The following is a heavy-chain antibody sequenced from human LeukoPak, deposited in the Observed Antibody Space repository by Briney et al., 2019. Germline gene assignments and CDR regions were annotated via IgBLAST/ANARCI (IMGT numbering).Heavy chain of an antibody. J-gene: IGHJ4*02. CDR3: ARGSTSGWSY. V-gene: IGHV3-30-3*01. CDR2: ISYDGSNK. D-gene: IGHD6-19*01. CDR1: EFTFSNYA. Sequence: GGSLRLSCAASEFTFSNYAMHWVRQAPGKGLEWVAVISYDGSNKYYIDSVKGRFTISRDNSKNTLYLQMDSLRAEDTAVYYCARGSTSGWSYWGQGTLVTVSS.